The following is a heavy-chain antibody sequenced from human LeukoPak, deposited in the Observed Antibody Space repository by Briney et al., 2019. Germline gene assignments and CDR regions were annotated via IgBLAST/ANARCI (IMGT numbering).Heavy chain of an antibody. J-gene: IGHJ4*02. CDR1: GFTFSGYS. CDR2: ISGGGGTT. CDR3: AKDREGLSSGYDLEYFDY. V-gene: IGHV3-23*01. D-gene: IGHD5-12*01. Sequence: GGSLRLSCAASGFTFSGYSMNWIRQAPGKGLEWVSAISGGGGTTYNADSVKGRFTISRDNSKNTLFLQMNSLRAEDTAVYYCAKDREGLSSGYDLEYFDYWGQGTLVTVSS.